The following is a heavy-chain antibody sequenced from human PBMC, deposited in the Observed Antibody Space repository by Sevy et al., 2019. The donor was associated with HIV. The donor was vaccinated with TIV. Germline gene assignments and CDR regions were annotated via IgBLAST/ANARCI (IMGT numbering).Heavy chain of an antibody. D-gene: IGHD3-16*01. Sequence: GGSLRLSCAASGFSFSTYWMTWVRQAPGKGLGWVATMNQDGTERDYVDSVKGRFTISRDNTKTSLFLQMNSLSAEDTGVYYCVREGLGGFSYSLDCWGQGTLVTVSS. CDR1: GFSFSTYW. J-gene: IGHJ4*02. CDR2: MNQDGTER. CDR3: VREGLGGFSYSLDC. V-gene: IGHV3-7*01.